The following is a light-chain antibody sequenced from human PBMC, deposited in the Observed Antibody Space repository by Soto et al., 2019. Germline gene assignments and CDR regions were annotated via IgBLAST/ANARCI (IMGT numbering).Light chain of an antibody. Sequence: EIVLTQSPATLSLSPGERGTLSCRASQSVSSYLAWYQHKPGQAPRLLIYDASNRATGIPARFSGSGSGTDFTLTISSLEPEDFAIYYCQQRSNWPRTFGQGTKVEIK. CDR3: QQRSNWPRT. CDR1: QSVSSY. CDR2: DAS. V-gene: IGKV3-11*01. J-gene: IGKJ1*01.